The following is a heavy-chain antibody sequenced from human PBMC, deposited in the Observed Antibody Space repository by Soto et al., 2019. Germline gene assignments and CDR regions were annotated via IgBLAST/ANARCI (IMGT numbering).Heavy chain of an antibody. CDR1: GGSFSGYY. CDR2: INHSGST. V-gene: IGHV4-34*01. CDR3: ARASPPAGSIYY. D-gene: IGHD6-13*01. Sequence: QVQLQEWGAGLLKPSETLSLTCAFYGGSFSGYYLSWIRQPPGKGLEWIGEINHSGSTNYNPSLKRRVTISVDTSKTQFYLTLSSVSAADTAVDFCARASPPAGSIYYWGQGTLVTVSS. J-gene: IGHJ4*02.